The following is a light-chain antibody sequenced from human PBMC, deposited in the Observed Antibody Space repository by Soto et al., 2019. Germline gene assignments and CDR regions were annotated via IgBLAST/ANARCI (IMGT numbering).Light chain of an antibody. J-gene: IGLJ1*01. Sequence: QSALTQPRSVSGSPGQSVTISCTGTSGDVGAYDRVSWYQHHPTKAPKLIIYDVTNRPSGVPDRFSGSKSGTSASLAITGLQAEDEADFYCQSHDSSLSAYVFGTGTKVTVL. CDR2: DVT. V-gene: IGLV2-11*01. CDR1: SGDVGAYDR. CDR3: QSHDSSLSAYV.